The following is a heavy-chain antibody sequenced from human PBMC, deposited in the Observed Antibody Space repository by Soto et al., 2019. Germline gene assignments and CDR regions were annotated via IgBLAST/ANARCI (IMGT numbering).Heavy chain of an antibody. CDR3: AREDSSSSWFDP. Sequence: SVKVSCKASGGTFSRYAISWVRQAPGQGLEWMGGIIPIFGTANYAQKFQGRVTITADESTSTAYMELSSLRSEDTAVYYCAREDSSSSWFDPWGQGTLVTVSS. CDR1: GGTFSRYA. D-gene: IGHD6-6*01. J-gene: IGHJ5*02. CDR2: IIPIFGTA. V-gene: IGHV1-69*13.